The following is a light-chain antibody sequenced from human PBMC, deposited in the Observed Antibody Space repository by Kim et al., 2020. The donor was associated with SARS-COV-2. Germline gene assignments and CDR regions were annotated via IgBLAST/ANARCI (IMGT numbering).Light chain of an antibody. CDR1: QNIDTW. V-gene: IGKV1-5*03. CDR2: TAS. Sequence: ASGGDRVTITCRASQNIDTWLSWFKQKPGKAPKVVISTASSLESGVPARFSGSRSGTDFTLTISSLQPGDLATYYCQQYRTYPWTFGQGTKVDIK. J-gene: IGKJ1*01. CDR3: QQYRTYPWT.